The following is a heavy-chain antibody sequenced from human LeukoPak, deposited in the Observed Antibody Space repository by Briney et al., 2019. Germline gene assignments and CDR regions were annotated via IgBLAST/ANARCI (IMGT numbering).Heavy chain of an antibody. CDR2: LKQDGSDK. CDR1: VSXLKTHW. J-gene: IGHJ4*02. CDR3: ARETRGTVGSY. D-gene: IGHD4-23*01. Sequence: GGSLRLFCAASVSXLKTHWITWFRQTPGKGLEWVASLKQDGSDKFYVDSVKGRFTISRDNAENSLYMQMNSLRAEDTAVYYCARETRGTVGSYWGRGTLVTVSS. V-gene: IGHV3-7*05.